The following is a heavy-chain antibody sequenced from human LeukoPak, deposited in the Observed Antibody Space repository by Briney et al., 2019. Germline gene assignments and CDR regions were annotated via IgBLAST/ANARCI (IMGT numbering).Heavy chain of an antibody. CDR1: GFTFSSYW. Sequence: GGCLRLSCAASGFTFSSYWMHWVRQAPGKGLVWVSRINTDGRSASYAESVKGRFTVSRDNAKNTLSLRMNSLGPEDTAVYYCVRDVWGDRDGYFDNWGRGTLVTVSS. D-gene: IGHD3-16*01. V-gene: IGHV3-74*01. CDR3: VRDVWGDRDGYFDN. J-gene: IGHJ4*02. CDR2: INTDGRSA.